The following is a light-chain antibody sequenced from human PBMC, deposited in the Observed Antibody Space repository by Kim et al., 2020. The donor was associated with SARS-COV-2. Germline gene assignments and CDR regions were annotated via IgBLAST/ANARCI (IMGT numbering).Light chain of an antibody. J-gene: IGLJ2*01. CDR3: QSYDRRLSGHVV. Sequence: RVTISCTGSSSNIGAAYDVHWYRHLPGTAPQLLIFANTTRPSGVPDRVSASKSGTSASLAITGLQAEDEADYYCQSYDRRLSGHVVFGGGTQLTVL. V-gene: IGLV1-40*01. CDR2: ANT. CDR1: SSNIGAAYD.